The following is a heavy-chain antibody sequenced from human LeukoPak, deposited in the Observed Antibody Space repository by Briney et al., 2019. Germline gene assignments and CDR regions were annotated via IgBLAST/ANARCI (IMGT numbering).Heavy chain of an antibody. J-gene: IGHJ4*02. CDR3: ARRRTHCSSTSCSPEIDY. CDR2: IYPDDSDI. CDR1: GYTFTSYW. V-gene: IGHV5-51*01. D-gene: IGHD2-2*01. Sequence: GESLKISCKGFGYTFTSYWVGWVRQMPGKGLEWMGIIYPDDSDITYSPSFQGQGTISADKSISTAYLQWSSLKASDTAMYYCARRRTHCSSTSCSPEIDYWGQGTLVTVSS.